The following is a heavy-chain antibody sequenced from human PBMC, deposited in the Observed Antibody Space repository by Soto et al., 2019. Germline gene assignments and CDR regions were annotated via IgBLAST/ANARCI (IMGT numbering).Heavy chain of an antibody. D-gene: IGHD5-12*01. CDR2: IYHSGSS. Sequence: QLQLQESGSGLVKPSQTLSLICAVSGDSISSGGYSWDWIRQPPGKGLEWIGHIYHSGSSSFNPSLNSRVTMSVDVSKNQFSLNLSSVTAADTAVYYCAEEGYRGYDNWGQGTLVTVSS. CDR1: GDSISSGGYS. CDR3: AEEGYRGYDN. V-gene: IGHV4-30-2*01. J-gene: IGHJ4*02.